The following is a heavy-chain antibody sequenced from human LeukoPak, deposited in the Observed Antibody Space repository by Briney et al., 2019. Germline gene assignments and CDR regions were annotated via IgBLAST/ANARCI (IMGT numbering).Heavy chain of an antibody. CDR1: GGSISSSSYY. CDR3: ARDRLGYSSSWYPPPDYGMDV. J-gene: IGHJ6*02. V-gene: IGHV4-39*07. D-gene: IGHD6-13*01. Sequence: PSETLSLTCTVSGGSISSSSYYWGWIRQPPGKGLGWIGSIYYSGSTYYNPSLKSRVTISVDTSKNQFSLKLSSVIAADTAVYYCARDRLGYSSSWYPPPDYGMDVWGQGTTVTVSS. CDR2: IYYSGST.